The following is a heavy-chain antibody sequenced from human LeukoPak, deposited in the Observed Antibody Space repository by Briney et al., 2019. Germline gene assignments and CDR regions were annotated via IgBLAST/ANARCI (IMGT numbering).Heavy chain of an antibody. CDR3: ARDLSSGYFNWFDP. CDR1: GGSISSYY. Sequence: SETLSLTCTVSGGSISSYYWSWIRQPPGKGLEWIGYIYYSGSTNYNPSLKSRVTISVDTSKNQFSLKLSSVTAADTAVYYCARDLSSGYFNWFDPWGQGTLVTVSS. V-gene: IGHV4-59*01. CDR2: IYYSGST. D-gene: IGHD3-22*01. J-gene: IGHJ5*02.